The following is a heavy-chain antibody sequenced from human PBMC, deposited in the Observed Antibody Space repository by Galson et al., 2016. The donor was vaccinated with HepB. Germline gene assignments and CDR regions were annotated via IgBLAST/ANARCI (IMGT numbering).Heavy chain of an antibody. Sequence: SLRHSCAASGFTVSNYYMNWVRQAPGKGLEWVSVSYIGGDTYYADSVKGRFTISRDNSKNTLYLQMNSLRVEDTAVYYCAGEPGIPNCMDVWGQGTTVTVSS. V-gene: IGHV3-66*01. D-gene: IGHD1-14*01. J-gene: IGHJ6*02. CDR3: AGEPGIPNCMDV. CDR1: GFTVSNYY. CDR2: SYIGGDT.